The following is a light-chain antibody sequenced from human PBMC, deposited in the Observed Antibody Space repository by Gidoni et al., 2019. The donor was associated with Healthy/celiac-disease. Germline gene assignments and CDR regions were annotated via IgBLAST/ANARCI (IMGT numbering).Light chain of an antibody. CDR2: AAS. J-gene: IGKJ2*01. CDR1: QSISSY. CDR3: QQSYSTPPYT. V-gene: IGKV1-39*01. Sequence: DIQMTQSPSSLSASVGDRVTITCRASQSISSYLNWYQQKPGKAPKLLIYAASSLQSGVPSRFSGSGSGTDFILTISSLQPEDFATYYCQQSYSTPPYTFGQXTKLEIK.